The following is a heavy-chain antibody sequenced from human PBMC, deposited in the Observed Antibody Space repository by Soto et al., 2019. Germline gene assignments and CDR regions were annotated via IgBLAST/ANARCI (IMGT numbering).Heavy chain of an antibody. D-gene: IGHD1-1*01. Sequence: QVQLVQSGAEVKKPGASVKVSCKASGYTFTSYDINWVRQATGQGLEWMGWMNPNSGNTGYAQKLRGRVTMTRNTSISTAYMELSSLRSEDTAVYYCARERTGTTSMDVWGQGNTVTVSS. J-gene: IGHJ6*02. CDR3: ARERTGTTSMDV. CDR2: MNPNSGNT. V-gene: IGHV1-8*01. CDR1: GYTFTSYD.